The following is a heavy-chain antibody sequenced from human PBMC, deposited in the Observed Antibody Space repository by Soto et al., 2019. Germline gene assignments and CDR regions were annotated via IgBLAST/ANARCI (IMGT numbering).Heavy chain of an antibody. D-gene: IGHD2-8*01. V-gene: IGHV4-4*02. Sequence: QVQLQESGPGLVKPSETLSLTCAVSGDSISSRNWWSWVRQTPGKGLEYIGEIHHSGSTNYNPSLKSRVTISVDKSKTQFSLTLNSVTAADTAIYYCARRKLEMMYVGWFDPWGQGTLVTVSS. J-gene: IGHJ5*02. CDR3: ARRKLEMMYVGWFDP. CDR1: GDSISSRNW. CDR2: IHHSGST.